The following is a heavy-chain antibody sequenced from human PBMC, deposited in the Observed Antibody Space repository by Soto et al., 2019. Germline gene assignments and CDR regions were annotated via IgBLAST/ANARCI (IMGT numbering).Heavy chain of an antibody. V-gene: IGHV1-46*03. CDR2: INPSGGST. CDR1: GYTFTSYY. CDR3: AREDTRHFDY. J-gene: IGHJ4*02. Sequence: ASVNVSCKASGYTFTSYYMRWVRQAPGQGLEWMGIINPSGGSTSYAQKFQGRVTMTRDTSTSTVYMELSSLRSEDTAVYYCAREDTRHFDYWGQGTLVTVSS.